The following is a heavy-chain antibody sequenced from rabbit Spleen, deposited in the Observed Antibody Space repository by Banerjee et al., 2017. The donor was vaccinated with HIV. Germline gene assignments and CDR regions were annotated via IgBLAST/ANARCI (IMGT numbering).Heavy chain of an antibody. Sequence: QSLEESGGDLVKPGASLTLTCKASRFSFSSVHWIYWVRQAPGKGLEWIGTIYAGSTGTIDYASWAKGRFTISKTSSTTVTLQMTSLTAADTATYFCARNFDLWGQGTLVTVS. CDR2: IYAGSTGTI. J-gene: IGHJ4*01. V-gene: IGHV1S40*01. CDR1: RFSFSSVHW. CDR3: ARNFDL.